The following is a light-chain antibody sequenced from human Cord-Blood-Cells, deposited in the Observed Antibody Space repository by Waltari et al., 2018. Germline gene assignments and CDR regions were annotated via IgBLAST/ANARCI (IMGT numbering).Light chain of an antibody. CDR2: WAS. J-gene: IGKJ2*01. V-gene: IGKV4-1*01. Sequence: DIVMTQSPDSLAVSLGERATINCKSSQSFLYSSNNKNYLDWYQQKPGQPPKLLIYWASTRESGVPDRFSGSGSGTDFTLTISSLQAEDVAVYYCQQYYSTPYTFGQGTKLEIK. CDR3: QQYYSTPYT. CDR1: QSFLYSSNNKNY.